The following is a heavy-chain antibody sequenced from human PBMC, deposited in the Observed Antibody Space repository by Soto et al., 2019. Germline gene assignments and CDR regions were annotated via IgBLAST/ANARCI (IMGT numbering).Heavy chain of an antibody. Sequence: GGSLRLSCAASGFTFSSYSMNWVRQAPGKGLEWVSYISSSSSTIYYADSVKGRFTISRDNSKNTLYLQMNSLRAEDTAVYYCAKAGGGAAIDYWGQGTLVTVSS. CDR3: AKAGGGAAIDY. J-gene: IGHJ4*02. V-gene: IGHV3-48*01. D-gene: IGHD2-21*01. CDR1: GFTFSSYS. CDR2: ISSSSSTI.